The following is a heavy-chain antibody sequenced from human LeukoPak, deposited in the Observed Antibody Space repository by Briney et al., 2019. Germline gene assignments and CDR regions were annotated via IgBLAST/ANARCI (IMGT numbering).Heavy chain of an antibody. Sequence: SETLSLTCTVSGGSISSHYWSWIRQPPGKGLEWIGYIYYSGSTNYNPSLKSRVTISVDTSKNQFSLKLSSVTAADTAVYYCAITTLRFEAWFDPWGQGTLVTVSS. CDR2: IYYSGST. CDR1: GGSISSHY. CDR3: AITTLRFEAWFDP. J-gene: IGHJ5*02. V-gene: IGHV4-59*11. D-gene: IGHD3-3*01.